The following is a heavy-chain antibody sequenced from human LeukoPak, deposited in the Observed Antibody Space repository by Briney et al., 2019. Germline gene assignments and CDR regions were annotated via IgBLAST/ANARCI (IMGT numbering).Heavy chain of an antibody. J-gene: IGHJ4*02. D-gene: IGHD2-21*02. CDR3: ARRPLRALAYCGGDCYSEYYFDY. CDR1: GGTFSSYA. V-gene: IGHV1-69*13. CDR2: IIPIFGTA. Sequence: ASVTVSCTASGGTFSSYAISWVRQAPGQGLEWMGGIIPIFGTANYAQKFQGRVTITADESTSTAYMELSSLRSEDTAVYYCARRPLRALAYCGGDCYSEYYFDYWGQGTLVTVSS.